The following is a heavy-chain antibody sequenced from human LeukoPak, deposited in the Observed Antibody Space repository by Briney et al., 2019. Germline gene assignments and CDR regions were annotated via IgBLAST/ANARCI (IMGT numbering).Heavy chain of an antibody. CDR3: AKGGPYCSGGSCSGNYFQH. J-gene: IGHJ1*01. CDR1: GGTFSSYA. Sequence: SVKVSCKASGGTFSSYAISWVRQAPGQGLEWMGGIIPIFGTANYAQKFQGRVTITADESTSTAYMELSSLRSEDTAVYYCAKGGPYCSGGSCSGNYFQHWGQGTLVTVSS. V-gene: IGHV1-69*13. CDR2: IIPIFGTA. D-gene: IGHD2-15*01.